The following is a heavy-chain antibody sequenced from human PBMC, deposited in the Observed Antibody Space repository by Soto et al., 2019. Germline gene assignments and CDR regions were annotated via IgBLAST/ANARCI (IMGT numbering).Heavy chain of an antibody. J-gene: IGHJ4*02. CDR1: GVSPITVGGY. CDR3: ARATGTLRSRNCDY. D-gene: IGHD1-1*01. Sequence: SVTLSLTCSVAGVSPITVGGYLPWIRPPPGKGLEWIGSIYHTGSTYYSKSLRSRLTMSVDTSKSQFSLRLSSVTAADTAVYYCARATGTLRSRNCDYWGQGSVVTISS. V-gene: IGHV4-31*03. CDR2: IYHTGST.